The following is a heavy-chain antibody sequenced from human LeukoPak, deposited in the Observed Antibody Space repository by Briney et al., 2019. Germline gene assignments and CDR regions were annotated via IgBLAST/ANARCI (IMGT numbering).Heavy chain of an antibody. CDR1: GGSISSYY. CDR2: IYYSGST. Sequence: SETLSLTCTVSGGSISSYYWSWIRQPPGKGLEWIGYIYYSGSTNYNPSLESRVTISVDTSKNQFSLKLSSVTAADTAVYYCARHERWVYGRGRRYGMDVWGQGTTVTVSS. CDR3: ARHERWVYGRGRRYGMDV. D-gene: IGHD5-24*01. V-gene: IGHV4-59*08. J-gene: IGHJ6*02.